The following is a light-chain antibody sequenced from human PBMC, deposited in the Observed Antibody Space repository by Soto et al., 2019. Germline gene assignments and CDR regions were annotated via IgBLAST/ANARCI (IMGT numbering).Light chain of an antibody. CDR3: QRYDTTPYT. CDR2: GAS. J-gene: IGKJ2*01. Sequence: EIVLTQSPGTLSLSPGERATLSCRASPSVSSSYLAWYQQKSGQAPRLLVYGASSRATGIPDRFSGSESATDYSLNISRLEPDDFAVYYCQRYDTTPYTFGQGTKLEIK. CDR1: PSVSSSY. V-gene: IGKV3-20*01.